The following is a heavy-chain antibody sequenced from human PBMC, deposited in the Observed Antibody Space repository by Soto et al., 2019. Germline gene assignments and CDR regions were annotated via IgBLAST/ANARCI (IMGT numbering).Heavy chain of an antibody. D-gene: IGHD1-26*01. J-gene: IGHJ3*02. CDR3: ARGRGGTYDAFDI. Sequence: PSETLSLTCTVSSGSIGTYFWSWIRQPPGKGLEWIGYIYCSGTTNYNPSLKSRVTIFLDTSKNQFSLRLSSVTAADTAVYYCARGRGGTYDAFDIWGQGTLVTVSS. V-gene: IGHV4-59*01. CDR1: SGSIGTYF. CDR2: IYCSGTT.